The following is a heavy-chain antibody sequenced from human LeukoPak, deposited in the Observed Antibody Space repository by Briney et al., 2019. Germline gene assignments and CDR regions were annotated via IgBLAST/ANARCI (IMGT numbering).Heavy chain of an antibody. CDR1: GGSISSGSYY. V-gene: IGHV4-61*02. D-gene: IGHD6-13*01. CDR3: ARGSSPYSSSWYPNWFDP. J-gene: IGHJ5*02. CDR2: IYTSGST. Sequence: SETLSLTCTVSGGSISSGSYYWSWIRQPAGKGLEWIGRIYTSGSTNYNPSLKSRVTISVDTSKNQFSLKLSSVTAADTAVYYCARGSSPYSSSWYPNWFDPWGQGTLVTVSS.